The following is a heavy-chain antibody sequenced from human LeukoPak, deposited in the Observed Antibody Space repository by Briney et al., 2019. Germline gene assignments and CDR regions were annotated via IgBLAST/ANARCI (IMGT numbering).Heavy chain of an antibody. V-gene: IGHV1-18*01. D-gene: IGHD4-17*01. CDR1: GYTFTSYD. CDR2: ISAYNGNT. Sequence: ASVKVSCKASGYTFTSYDINWVRQAPGQGLEWMGWISAYNGNTNYAQKLQGRVTMTTDTSTSTAYMELRSLRSDDTAVYYCARDLPNYGDYDKHPSWYYYYYYMDVWGKGTTVTISS. J-gene: IGHJ6*03. CDR3: ARDLPNYGDYDKHPSWYYYYYYMDV.